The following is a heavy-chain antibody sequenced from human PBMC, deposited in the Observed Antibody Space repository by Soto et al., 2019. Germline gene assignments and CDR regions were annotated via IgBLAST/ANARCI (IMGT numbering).Heavy chain of an antibody. D-gene: IGHD2-15*01. CDR1: GDSISTVDYF. V-gene: IGHV4-30-4*01. CDR2: IYKSATT. Sequence: TLSLTCSVSGDSISTVDYFWAWIRQPPGQALEYIGYIYKSATTYYNPSFEGRVAISLDTSKSHFSLNVTSVTAADTAVYFCARGRYCLTGRCFPNWFDSWGQGTLVTVSS. CDR3: ARGRYCLTGRCFPNWFDS. J-gene: IGHJ5*01.